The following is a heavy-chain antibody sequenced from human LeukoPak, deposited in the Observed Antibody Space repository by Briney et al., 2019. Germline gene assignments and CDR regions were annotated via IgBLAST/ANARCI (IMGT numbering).Heavy chain of an antibody. D-gene: IGHD4-23*01. CDR2: ISSSSSYI. J-gene: IGHJ4*02. CDR3: ARDVIPTVVTPGFDY. V-gene: IGHV3-21*01. CDR1: GFTFSSYW. Sequence: GGSLRLSCAASGFTFSSYWMNWVRQAPGKGLEWVSSISSSSSYIYYADSVKGRFTISRDNAKNSLYLQMNSLRAEDTAVYYCARDVIPTVVTPGFDYWGQGTLVTVSS.